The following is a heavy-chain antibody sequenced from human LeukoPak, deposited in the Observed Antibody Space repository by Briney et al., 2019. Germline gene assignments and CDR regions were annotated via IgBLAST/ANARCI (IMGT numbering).Heavy chain of an antibody. CDR3: AREGPPFDS. CDR2: ISTTNTM. CDR1: GFTFTDYY. J-gene: IGHJ4*02. V-gene: IGHV3-11*01. Sequence: GGSLRLSCAASGFTFTDYYMSWIRQAPGKGLGWVAYISTTNTMSYSDSVKGRFTISRDNAKNSLYLQMSSLRADDTAVYYCAREGPPFDSWGQGALVTVSS.